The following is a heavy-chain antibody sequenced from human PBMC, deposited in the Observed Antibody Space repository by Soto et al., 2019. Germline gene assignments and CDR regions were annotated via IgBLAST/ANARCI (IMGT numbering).Heavy chain of an antibody. CDR3: AKYLAAAGTRPLDY. CDR1: GFSFSDNY. J-gene: IGHJ4*02. V-gene: IGHV3-11*01. Sequence: GGSLRLSCAASGFSFSDNYMSWARQAPGKGLQWVSYISSSGGTVYYADSVKGRFTISRDNAKNSLYLQMNSLRAEDTAVYYCAKYLAAAGTRPLDYWGQGTLVTVSS. D-gene: IGHD6-13*01. CDR2: ISSSGGTV.